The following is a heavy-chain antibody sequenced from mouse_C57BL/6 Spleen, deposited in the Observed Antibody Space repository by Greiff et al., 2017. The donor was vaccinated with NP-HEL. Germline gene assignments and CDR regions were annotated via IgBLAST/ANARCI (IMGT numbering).Heavy chain of an antibody. J-gene: IGHJ4*01. CDR3: ARSSDSSPYAMDY. Sequence: VQLQQSVAELVRPGASVKLSCTASGFNFKNSYMHWVKQRPEQGLAWIGRIDPANGNTKYAPKFQGKATITADTSSNTAYLQLSSLTSEDTAIYYYARSSDSSPYAMDYWGQGTSVTVSS. V-gene: IGHV14-3*01. D-gene: IGHD1-1*01. CDR2: IDPANGNT. CDR1: GFNFKNSY.